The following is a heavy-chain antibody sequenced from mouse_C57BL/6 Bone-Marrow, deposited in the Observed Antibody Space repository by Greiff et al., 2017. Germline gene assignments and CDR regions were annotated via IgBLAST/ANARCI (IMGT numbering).Heavy chain of an antibody. V-gene: IGHV1-9*01. CDR1: GYTFTGYW. Sequence: QVQLQQSGAELMKPGASVKLSCKATGYTFTGYWIAWVKQRPGHGLEWIGEILPGSGSTNYNEKFKGKATFAADTSSNPAYMQLSSLTAEDSAICYCARSGYLWGFAYWGQGTLVTVSA. CDR3: ARSGYLWGFAY. J-gene: IGHJ3*01. D-gene: IGHD3-1*01. CDR2: ILPGSGST.